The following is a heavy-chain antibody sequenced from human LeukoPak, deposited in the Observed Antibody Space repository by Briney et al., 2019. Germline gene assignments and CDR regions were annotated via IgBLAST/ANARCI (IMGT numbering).Heavy chain of an antibody. CDR3: AKLVGESYYFDY. CDR2: ISGSGGNT. V-gene: IGHV3-23*01. J-gene: IGHJ4*02. D-gene: IGHD1-26*01. CDR1: GFTFSSYA. Sequence: PGGSLRLSCAASGFTFSSYAMSWVRQAPGKGLGWVSGISGSGGNTYYADSVKGRFTISRDNSKNTLYLQMNSLRAEDTAVYYCAKLVGESYYFDYWGQGTLVTVSS.